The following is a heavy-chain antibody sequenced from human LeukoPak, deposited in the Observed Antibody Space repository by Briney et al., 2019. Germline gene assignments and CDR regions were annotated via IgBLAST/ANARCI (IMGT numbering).Heavy chain of an antibody. D-gene: IGHD4-17*01. V-gene: IGHV3-30-3*01. J-gene: IGHJ3*02. CDR2: IPYDGSNK. CDR1: GFTFSSYA. CDR3: ARGGSDYGDYFGAFDI. Sequence: GRSLRLSCAASGFTFSSYAMHWVRQAPGKGLEWVAVIPYDGSNKYYADSVKGRFTISRDNSKNTLYLQMNSLRAEDTAVYYCARGGSDYGDYFGAFDIWGQGTMVTVSS.